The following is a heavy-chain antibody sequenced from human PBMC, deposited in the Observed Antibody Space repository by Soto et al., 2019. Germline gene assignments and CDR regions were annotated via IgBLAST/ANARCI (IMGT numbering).Heavy chain of an antibody. CDR1: GSTFSSYA. CDR2: ISYDGSNQ. Sequence: LXLSCEAWGSTFSSYAIHWVRQAPGKGLEWVGVISYDGSNQFYADSVRGRFTISRDNSKNTLYLQMNSLRGDDTAVYYCATDGPITVLLSRGGSERSGFGMDVWGQGTTVTVSS. J-gene: IGHJ6*02. D-gene: IGHD3-16*01. V-gene: IGHV3-30-3*01. CDR3: ATDGPITVLLSRGGSERSGFGMDV.